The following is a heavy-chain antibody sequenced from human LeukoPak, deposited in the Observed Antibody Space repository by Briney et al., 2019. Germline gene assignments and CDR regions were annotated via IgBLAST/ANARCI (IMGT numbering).Heavy chain of an antibody. CDR2: IKSKTDGGTT. CDR3: TTRYCGGDCRDAFDI. D-gene: IGHD2-21*02. J-gene: IGHJ3*02. V-gene: IGHV3-15*01. Sequence: GGSLRLSCAASGFTFSNAWMSWVRQAPGKGLEWVGRIKSKTDGGTTDYAAPVKGRFTISRDDSKNTQYLQMNSLKTEDTAVYYCTTRYCGGDCRDAFDIWGQGTMVTVSS. CDR1: GFTFSNAW.